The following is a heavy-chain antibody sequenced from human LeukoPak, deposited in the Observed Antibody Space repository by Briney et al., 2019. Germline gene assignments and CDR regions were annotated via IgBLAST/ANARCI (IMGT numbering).Heavy chain of an antibody. CDR1: GFTFSSYS. CDR2: IYSGGST. J-gene: IGHJ4*02. V-gene: IGHV3-53*01. Sequence: GGSLRLSCAASGFTFSSYSMNWVRQAPGKGLEWVSVIYSGGSTYYADSVKGRFTISRDNSKNTLYLQMNSLRAEDTAVYYCARDRPDYGAFDYWGQGTLVTVSS. D-gene: IGHD4-17*01. CDR3: ARDRPDYGAFDY.